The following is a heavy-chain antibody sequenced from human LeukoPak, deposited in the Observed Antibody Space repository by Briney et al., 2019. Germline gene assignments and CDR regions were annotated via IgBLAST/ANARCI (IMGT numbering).Heavy chain of an antibody. V-gene: IGHV4-4*02. J-gene: IGHJ4*02. CDR2: IYHSGST. CDR3: AEYYYGSGIFDY. Sequence: SETLSLTCAVSGGSISSSNWWSWVRQPPGKGLEWIGEIYHSGSTNYNPSLKSRVTISVDKSKNQFSLKLSSVTAADTVVYYCAEYYYGSGIFDYWGQGTLVTVSS. D-gene: IGHD3-10*01. CDR1: GGSISSSNW.